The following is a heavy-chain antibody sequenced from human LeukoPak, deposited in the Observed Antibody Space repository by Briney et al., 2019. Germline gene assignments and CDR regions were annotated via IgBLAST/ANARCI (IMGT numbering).Heavy chain of an antibody. V-gene: IGHV5-51*01. CDR1: GYRFTSYW. Sequence: GESLKISCKGSGYRFTSYWIGWVRQMPGKGLEWMGNIYPGDSDTRHSPSFQGQVTISADKSISTAYLQWSSLKASDTAMYYCARLPDCSSTSCYYWFDPWGQGTLVTVSS. CDR2: IYPGDSDT. CDR3: ARLPDCSSTSCYYWFDP. J-gene: IGHJ5*02. D-gene: IGHD2-2*01.